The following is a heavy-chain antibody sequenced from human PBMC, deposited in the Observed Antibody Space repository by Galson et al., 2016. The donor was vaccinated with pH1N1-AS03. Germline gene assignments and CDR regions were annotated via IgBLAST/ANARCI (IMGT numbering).Heavy chain of an antibody. CDR3: ASAPRGSGSSYYFDY. CDR2: INQYGSEI. Sequence: SLRLSCAASGFTFSRYWMSFVRQAPGKGLEWVANINQYGSEIYYVDSVKGRFTISRDNARNSLFLQVNSLRAEDTAVYYCASAPRGSGSSYYFDYWGQGTLVTVSS. CDR1: GFTFSRYW. J-gene: IGHJ4*02. D-gene: IGHD6-6*01. V-gene: IGHV3-7*03.